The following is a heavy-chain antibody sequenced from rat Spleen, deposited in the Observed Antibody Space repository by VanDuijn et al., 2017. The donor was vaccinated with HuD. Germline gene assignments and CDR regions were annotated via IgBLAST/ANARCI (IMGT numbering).Heavy chain of an antibody. D-gene: IGHD1-11*01. CDR3: TRSYGGYTSNWFAY. V-gene: IGHV2-15*01. Sequence: QVQLKESGPGLVQPSQTLSLTCTVSGFSLTSNSVSWVRQPPGKGLEWMGAIWSGGRADYNPALKSRLSISRDTSKSQVLLKMSGLQTDDTAIYFCTRSYGGYTSNWFAYWGQGTLVTVSS. CDR1: GFSLTSNS. CDR2: IWSGGRA. J-gene: IGHJ3*01.